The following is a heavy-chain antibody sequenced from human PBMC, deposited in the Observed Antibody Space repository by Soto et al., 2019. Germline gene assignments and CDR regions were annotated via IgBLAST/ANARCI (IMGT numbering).Heavy chain of an antibody. CDR2: MNPNSANT. V-gene: IGHV1-8*01. Sequence: QVQLVQSGAEVRKPGASVKVSCKASGYSFTSYDINWVRQATGQGLEWMGWMNPNSANTGYAQKFQGRVTMTRNTSISTAYMELSSLRSEDPAVYYCAMYTSAGLDYWGQGTLVTVSS. J-gene: IGHJ4*02. D-gene: IGHD6-13*01. CDR1: GYSFTSYD. CDR3: AMYTSAGLDY.